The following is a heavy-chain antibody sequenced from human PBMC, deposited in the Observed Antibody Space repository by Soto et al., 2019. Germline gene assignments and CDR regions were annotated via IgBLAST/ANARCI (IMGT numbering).Heavy chain of an antibody. CDR1: GGSISSYY. CDR2: IYYSGST. J-gene: IGHJ5*02. D-gene: IGHD3-22*01. V-gene: IGHV4-59*01. CDR3: ARLSYYYDRNWFDP. Sequence: PSETLSLTCTVSGGSISSYYWSWIRQPPGKGLEWIGYIYYSGSTNYNPSLKSRVTISVDTSKNQFSLKLSSVTAADTAVYYCARLSYYYDRNWFDPWGQGTLVTVSS.